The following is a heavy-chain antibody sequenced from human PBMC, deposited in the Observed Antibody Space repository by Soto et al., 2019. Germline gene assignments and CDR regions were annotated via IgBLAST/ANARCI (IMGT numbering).Heavy chain of an antibody. Sequence: PGESLKISCEGSGYSFTSYWIGWVRQMPGKGLEWMGIIYPGDSDTKYSPSLQGQVTISVDKSISTAYLQWSSLKASDTAMFLCARKLGSSNGAFDVWGQGTMVTVSS. CDR3: ARKLGSSNGAFDV. D-gene: IGHD1-7*01. V-gene: IGHV5-51*01. CDR2: IYPGDSDT. J-gene: IGHJ3*01. CDR1: GYSFTSYW.